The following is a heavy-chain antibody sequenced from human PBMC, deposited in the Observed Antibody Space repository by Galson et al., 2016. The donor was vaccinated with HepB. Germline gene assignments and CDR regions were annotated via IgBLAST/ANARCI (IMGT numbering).Heavy chain of an antibody. D-gene: IGHD2-8*02. J-gene: IGHJ4*02. Sequence: SLRLSCAASGFIFSTYAMNWVRQAPGTGLELVSEITGGGGPTPYADSVKGPFTISRDNSKSTLHLQMNSLRAEDTAIYFCAKALAPYCSGGSCFRGFDSWGRGTLVTVSS. CDR3: AKALAPYCSGGSCFRGFDS. V-gene: IGHV3-23*01. CDR1: GFIFSTYA. CDR2: ITGGGGPT.